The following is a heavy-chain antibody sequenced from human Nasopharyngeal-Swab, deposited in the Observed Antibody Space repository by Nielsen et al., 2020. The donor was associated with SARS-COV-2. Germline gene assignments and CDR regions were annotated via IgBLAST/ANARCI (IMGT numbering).Heavy chain of an antibody. Sequence: GESLKISCAASGFTFSSYGMHWVRQAPGKGLEWVAVIWYDGSNKYCTDSVKGRFTISRDNSKNTLYLQMNSLRAEDTAVYYCARDRRIQLWFGGGYFDYWGQGTLVTVSS. CDR2: IWYDGSNK. D-gene: IGHD5-18*01. CDR3: ARDRRIQLWFGGGYFDY. CDR1: GFTFSSYG. V-gene: IGHV3-33*01. J-gene: IGHJ4*02.